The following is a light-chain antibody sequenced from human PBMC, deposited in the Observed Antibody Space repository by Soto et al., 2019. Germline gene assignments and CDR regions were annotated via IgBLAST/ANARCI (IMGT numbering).Light chain of an antibody. CDR1: NVGNKP. V-gene: IGLV1-36*01. Sequence: QSVLTQPPSVSEAPGQRVTISCSGSNVGNKPVNWYQQLPGKAPKLLLYYDDLLPSGVSDRFSGSKSGTSASLAISGLQSEDEADYYCAAWDDSLNGVVFGGGTKVTVL. J-gene: IGLJ2*01. CDR3: AAWDDSLNGVV. CDR2: YDD.